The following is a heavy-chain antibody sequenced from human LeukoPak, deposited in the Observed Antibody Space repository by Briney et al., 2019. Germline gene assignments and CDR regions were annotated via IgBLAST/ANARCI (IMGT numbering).Heavy chain of an antibody. CDR3: GRHRSGSGTYFIDY. V-gene: IGHV3-7*01. Sequence: GGSLRLSCVVSGFTFSSYSMIWVRQAPGKGLQWVANMKKDGSETNYVDSVRGRFTISRNNAKNSLYLQMNSLRAEDTAVYYCGRHRSGSGTYFIDYWGQGTLVSVSS. D-gene: IGHD3-10*01. CDR2: MKKDGSET. CDR1: GFTFSSYS. J-gene: IGHJ4*02.